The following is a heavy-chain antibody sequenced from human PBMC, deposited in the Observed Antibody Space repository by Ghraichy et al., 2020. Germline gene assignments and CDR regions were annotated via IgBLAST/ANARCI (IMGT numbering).Heavy chain of an antibody. CDR3: ASITRAGAFDF. J-gene: IGHJ5*01. CDR1: GATLSEYY. D-gene: IGHD4/OR15-4a*01. V-gene: IGHV4-34*08. CDR2: IDHRGGT. Sequence: SETLSLTCDVSGATLSEYYFTWIRQPPGKALEWIGEIDHRGGTDYNPSLQSRVSTSVDTSQNQLSLKLRSVTAADTSVYYCASITRAGAFDFWGHGSLVTVSS.